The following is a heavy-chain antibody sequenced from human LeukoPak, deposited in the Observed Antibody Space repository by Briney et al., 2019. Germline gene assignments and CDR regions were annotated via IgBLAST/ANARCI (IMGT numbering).Heavy chain of an antibody. V-gene: IGHV3-7*01. Sequence: PGGSLRLSCAASGFTFSSYWMSWVRQAPGKGLEWVANIKQDGSEKYYVDSVKGRFTISRDNAKNSLYLQMNSLRAEDTAVYYCARDPGYSYGYVGFDYWGQGTLVIVSS. CDR1: GFTFSSYW. CDR3: ARDPGYSYGYVGFDY. CDR2: IKQDGSEK. D-gene: IGHD5-18*01. J-gene: IGHJ4*02.